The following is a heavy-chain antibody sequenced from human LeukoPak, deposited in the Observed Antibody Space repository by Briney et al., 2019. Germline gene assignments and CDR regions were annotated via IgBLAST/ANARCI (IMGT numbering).Heavy chain of an antibody. CDR2: IYYNGST. D-gene: IGHD4-17*01. CDR1: GGSISSGGYS. J-gene: IGHJ4*02. V-gene: IGHV4-30-4*07. CDR3: ARASDHDYGDYLFDY. Sequence: PSETLSLTCAVSGGSISSGGYSWSWIRQPPGKGLEWIGFIYYNGSTYYNPSLKSRVTISVDTSKNQFSLRLSSVTAADTAVYYCARASDHDYGDYLFDYWGQGTLVTVSS.